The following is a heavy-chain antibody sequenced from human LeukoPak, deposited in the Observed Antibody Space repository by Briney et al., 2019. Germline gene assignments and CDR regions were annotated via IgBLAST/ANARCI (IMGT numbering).Heavy chain of an antibody. CDR1: GDSIGGYY. V-gene: IGHV4-59*08. CDR2: VYQRGST. CDR3: ARTLGYCSGGTCYNYFDP. D-gene: IGHD2-15*01. J-gene: IGHJ5*02. Sequence: SETLSPNCTVFGDSIGGYYWSWIRQPPGKGLEWIGYVYQRGSTNYNPSLKSRVLISADRSKNHFSLRLTSVTAADTAVYYCARTLGYCSGGTCYNYFDPWGQGTLVTVSS.